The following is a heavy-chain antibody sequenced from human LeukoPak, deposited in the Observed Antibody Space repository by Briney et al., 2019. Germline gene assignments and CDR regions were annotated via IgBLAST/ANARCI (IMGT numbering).Heavy chain of an antibody. J-gene: IGHJ6*03. V-gene: IGHV4-59*01. CDR3: ARAGAGYYPIDYYYYYMDV. Sequence: SETLSLTCTVSGGSISSYYWSRIRQPPGKGLEWIGYIYYSGSTNYNPSLKSRVTISVDTSKNQFSLKLSSVTAADTAVYYCARAGAGYYPIDYYYYYMDVWGKGTTVTVSS. CDR1: GGSISSYY. D-gene: IGHD3-9*01. CDR2: IYYSGST.